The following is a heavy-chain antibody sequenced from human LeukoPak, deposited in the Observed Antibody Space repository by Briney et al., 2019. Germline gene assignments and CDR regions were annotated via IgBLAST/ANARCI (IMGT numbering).Heavy chain of an antibody. CDR2: IYHSGST. Sequence: SGTLSLTCAVSGGSISSSNWWRWVRQPPGKGLEWIGEIYHSGSTNYNPSLRSRVTISVDKSKNQFSLNLTSVTAVDTAMYYCAVGLSADGCFDFWGQGTLVTVSS. J-gene: IGHJ4*02. D-gene: IGHD6-13*01. V-gene: IGHV4-4*02. CDR3: AVGLSADGCFDF. CDR1: GGSISSSNW.